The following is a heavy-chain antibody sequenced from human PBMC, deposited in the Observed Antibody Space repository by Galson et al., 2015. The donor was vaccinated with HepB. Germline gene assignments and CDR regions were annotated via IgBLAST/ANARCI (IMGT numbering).Heavy chain of an antibody. CDR2: INPSGGST. J-gene: IGHJ1*01. CDR3: ARATGRWLHRREYFQH. Sequence: SVKVSCKASGYTFTSYYMHWVRQAPGQGLEWMGIINPSGGSTSYAQEFQGRVTMTRDTCTSTVYMELSSLRSEDTAVYYCARATGRWLHRREYFQHWGQGTLVTVSS. V-gene: IGHV1-46*01. CDR1: GYTFTSYY. D-gene: IGHD5-24*01.